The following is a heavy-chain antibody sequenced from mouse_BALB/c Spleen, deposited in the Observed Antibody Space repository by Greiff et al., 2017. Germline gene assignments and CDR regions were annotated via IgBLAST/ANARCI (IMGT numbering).Heavy chain of an antibody. CDR2: IWAGGST. CDR3: ARDRYDGYYYAMDY. V-gene: IGHV2-9*02. CDR1: GFSLTSYG. D-gene: IGHD2-14*01. J-gene: IGHJ4*01. Sequence: VMLVESGPGLVAPSQSLSITCTVSGFSLTSYGVHWVRQPPGKGLEWLGVIWAGGSTNYNSALMSRLSISKDNSKSQVFLKMNSLQTDDTAMYYCARDRYDGYYYAMDYWGQGTSVTVSS.